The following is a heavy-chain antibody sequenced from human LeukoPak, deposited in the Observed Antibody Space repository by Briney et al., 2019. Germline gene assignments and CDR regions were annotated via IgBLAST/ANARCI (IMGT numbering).Heavy chain of an antibody. CDR2: LCHSGST. CDR3: ARVEGEGFGI. Sequence: SETLSLTCVVSGYSISSGYCWGWIRQSPGKGLEWIGSLCHSGSTFYNPFLKSRVTISVDTSKNQFSLKLSSVPAADTAVYYCARVEGEGFGIWGQGTMVTVSS. V-gene: IGHV4-38-2*01. J-gene: IGHJ3*02. CDR1: GYSISSGYC. D-gene: IGHD5-24*01.